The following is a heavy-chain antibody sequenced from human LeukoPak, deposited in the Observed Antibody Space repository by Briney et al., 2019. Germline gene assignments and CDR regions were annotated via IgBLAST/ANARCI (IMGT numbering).Heavy chain of an antibody. Sequence: GGSLRLSCAASGFTFSSYSMNWVRQAPGKGLEWVSSISSSSSYIYYADSVKGRFTISRDNAKNSLYLQMNSLRAEDTAVYYCARDSGYSSGWYFYYYYMDVWGKGTTVTVSS. D-gene: IGHD6-19*01. CDR1: GFTFSSYS. CDR3: ARDSGYSSGWYFYYYYMDV. J-gene: IGHJ6*03. V-gene: IGHV3-21*01. CDR2: ISSSSSYI.